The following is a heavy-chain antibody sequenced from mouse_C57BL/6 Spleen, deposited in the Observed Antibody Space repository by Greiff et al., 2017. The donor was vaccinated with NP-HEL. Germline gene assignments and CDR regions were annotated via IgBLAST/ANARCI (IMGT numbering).Heavy chain of an antibody. CDR1: GYTFTSYG. D-gene: IGHD2-3*01. CDR2: IYPRSGNT. Sequence: VKVVESGAELARPGASVKLSCKASGYTFTSYGISWVKQRTGQGLEWIGEIYPRSGNTYYNEKFKGKATLTADKSSSTAYMELRSLTSEDSAVYFCARKGTGMGYYFDYWGQGTTLTVSS. J-gene: IGHJ2*01. V-gene: IGHV1-81*01. CDR3: ARKGTGMGYYFDY.